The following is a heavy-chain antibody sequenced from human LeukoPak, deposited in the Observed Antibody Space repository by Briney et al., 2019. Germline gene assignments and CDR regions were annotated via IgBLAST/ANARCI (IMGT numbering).Heavy chain of an antibody. CDR1: GYTFTSYY. V-gene: IGHV1-46*01. J-gene: IGHJ4*02. Sequence: ASVTVSCKASGYTFTSYYMHWVRQAPGQGLEWMGIINPSGGSTSYARKFQGRVTMTRDTSTSTVYMELSSLRSEDTAAYYCAREGELPIDYWGQGTLVTVSS. CDR3: AREGELPIDY. CDR2: INPSGGST. D-gene: IGHD1-1*01.